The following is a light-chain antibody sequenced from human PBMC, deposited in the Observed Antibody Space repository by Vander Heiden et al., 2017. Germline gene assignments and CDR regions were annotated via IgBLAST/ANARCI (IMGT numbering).Light chain of an antibody. CDR1: QSVSSN. V-gene: IGKV3-15*01. CDR3: LQYNNWALT. J-gene: IGKJ4*01. Sequence: EIVMTQSPATLSVSPGERATLSCRASQSVSSNLASYQQKSVQAPRLLIYGASTSATAIPATLSPSGSGTEFTLTISSLHSEDFAVSYCLQYNNWALTFGGWTKVELK. CDR2: GAS.